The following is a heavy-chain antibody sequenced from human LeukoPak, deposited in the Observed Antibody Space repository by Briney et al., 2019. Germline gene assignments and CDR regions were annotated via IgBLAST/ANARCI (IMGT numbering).Heavy chain of an antibody. CDR3: ARPNITSYYDSRGYDAFDV. CDR1: GYSFTSYW. CDR2: IYPDDPDT. D-gene: IGHD3-22*01. Sequence: GESLKISCKGSGYSFTSYWIGWVRQMPGKGLEWMGIIYPDDPDTRYSPSFQGQVTISADKSVRTAYLQWSSLKASDTAMYYCARPNITSYYDSRGYDAFDVWGQGTMVTVSS. J-gene: IGHJ3*01. V-gene: IGHV5-51*01.